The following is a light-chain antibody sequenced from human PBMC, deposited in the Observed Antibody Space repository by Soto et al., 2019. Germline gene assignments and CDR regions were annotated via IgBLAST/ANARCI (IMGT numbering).Light chain of an antibody. J-gene: IGKJ4*01. CDR1: QSVRRY. V-gene: IGKV3-11*01. CDR2: HES. Sequence: EIVLTQSPATLSLSPGERATLSCRASQSVRRYLASYQKKPGQAPRLLINHESNRDTGIPARFSGSGSGKDFTLTIRRLEPEDFAVYYCQQRSNWLSITFGGGSKVDIK. CDR3: QQRSNWLSIT.